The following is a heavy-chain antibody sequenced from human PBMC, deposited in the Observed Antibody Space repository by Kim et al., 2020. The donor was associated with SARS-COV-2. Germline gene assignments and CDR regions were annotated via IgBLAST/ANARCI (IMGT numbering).Heavy chain of an antibody. V-gene: IGHV1-24*01. CDR1: GYTLTELS. D-gene: IGHD3-3*01. Sequence: ASVKVSCKVSGYTLTELSMHWVRQAPGKGLEWMGGFDPEDGETIYAQKFQGRVTMTEDTSTDTAYMELSSLRSEDTAVYYCATSPGVWNGYSANWFDPWGQGTLVTVSS. CDR2: FDPEDGET. J-gene: IGHJ5*02. CDR3: ATSPGVWNGYSANWFDP.